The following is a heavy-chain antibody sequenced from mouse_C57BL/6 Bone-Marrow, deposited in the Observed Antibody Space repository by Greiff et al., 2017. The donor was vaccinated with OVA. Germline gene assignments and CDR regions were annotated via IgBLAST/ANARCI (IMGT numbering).Heavy chain of an antibody. J-gene: IGHJ3*01. D-gene: IGHD3-2*02. CDR1: GYTFTSYW. CDR3: ARGGSSGGRFAY. Sequence: EVQLQQSGTVLARPGASVKMSCKPSGYTFTSYWMHWVKQRPEQGLEWIGRIDPANGNTKYAPKFQGKATITADTSSNTAYLQLSSLTSEDTAIYYCARGGSSGGRFAYWGQGTLVTVSA. V-gene: IGHV14-3*01. CDR2: IDPANGNT.